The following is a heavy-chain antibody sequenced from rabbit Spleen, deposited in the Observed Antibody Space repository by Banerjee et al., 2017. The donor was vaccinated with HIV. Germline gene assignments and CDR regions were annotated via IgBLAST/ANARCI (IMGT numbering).Heavy chain of an antibody. D-gene: IGHD8-1*01. J-gene: IGHJ6*01. Sequence: QSLEESGGDLVKPGASLTLTCTASGVSFSSNSYICWVRQAPGKGLEWIACIDTGNSDFTYFANWAKGRFTCSKTSSTTVTLQMTSLTAADTATYFCARDTGSSFSSYGMDLWGQGTLVTVS. CDR3: ARDTGSSFSSYGMDL. CDR1: GVSFSSNSY. CDR2: IDTGNSDFT. V-gene: IGHV1S40*01.